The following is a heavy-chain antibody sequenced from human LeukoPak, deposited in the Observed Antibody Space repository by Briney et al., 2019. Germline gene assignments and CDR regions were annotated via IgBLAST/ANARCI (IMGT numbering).Heavy chain of an antibody. V-gene: IGHV4-59*01. CDR3: ARCAWGTGYYSDY. J-gene: IGHJ4*02. D-gene: IGHD3-16*01. CDR1: GGTISSYY. Sequence: PSETLSLTCTVSGGTISSYYWSWIRQPPGKGLEWIGYIYYSGSTNYNPSLKSRVTISVDTSKNQFSLKLSSVTAADTAVYYCARCAWGTGYYSDYWGQGTLVTVSS. CDR2: IYYSGST.